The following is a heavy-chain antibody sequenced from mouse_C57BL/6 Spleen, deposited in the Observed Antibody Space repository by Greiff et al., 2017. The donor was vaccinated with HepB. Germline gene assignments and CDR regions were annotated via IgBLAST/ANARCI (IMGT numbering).Heavy chain of an antibody. Sequence: VQLVESGAELVKPGASVKMSCKASGYTFTSYWITWVKQRPGQGLEWIGDIYPGSGSTNYNEKFKSKATLTVDTSSSTAYMQLSSLTSEDSAVYYCAREGGSSGYDWGQGTTLTVSS. CDR1: GYTFTSYW. CDR2: IYPGSGST. CDR3: AREGGSSGYD. D-gene: IGHD3-2*02. J-gene: IGHJ2*01. V-gene: IGHV1-55*01.